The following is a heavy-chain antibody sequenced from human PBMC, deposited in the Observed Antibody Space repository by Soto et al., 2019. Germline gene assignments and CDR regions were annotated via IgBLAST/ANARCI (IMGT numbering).Heavy chain of an antibody. V-gene: IGHV1-69*13. CDR3: ARGDSSSWYNWFDP. CDR2: LIPIFGTA. Sequence: GASVKVSCKASRGTFSSYAISWVRQAPGQGLEWMGGLIPIFGTANYAQKFQGRVTITADESTSTAYMELSSLRSEDTAVYYCARGDSSSWYNWFDPWGQGTLVTLSS. J-gene: IGHJ5*02. CDR1: RGTFSSYA. D-gene: IGHD6-13*01.